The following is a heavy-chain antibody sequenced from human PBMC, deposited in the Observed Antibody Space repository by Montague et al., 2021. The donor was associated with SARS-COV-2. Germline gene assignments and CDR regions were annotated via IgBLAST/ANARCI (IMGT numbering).Heavy chain of an antibody. J-gene: IGHJ6*02. Sequence: TLSLTCTVSGGSISSGGYYWSRIRQHPGKGLEWIGYIYYSGSTYYNPSLKSRVTISVDTSKNQFSLKLSSVTAADTAVYYCATKIVVVPAAYYYYYGMDVWGQGTTVTVSS. D-gene: IGHD2-2*01. CDR1: GGSISSGGYY. CDR3: ATKIVVVPAAYYYYYGMDV. V-gene: IGHV4-31*03. CDR2: IYYSGST.